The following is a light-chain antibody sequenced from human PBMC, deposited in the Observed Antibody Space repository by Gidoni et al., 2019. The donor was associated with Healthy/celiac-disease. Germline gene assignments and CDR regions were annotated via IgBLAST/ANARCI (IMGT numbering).Light chain of an antibody. J-gene: IGLJ2*01. V-gene: IGLV2-14*01. Sequence: QSALTQPASVSGSPGQSITISCTGTSSDVGGYNYVSWYQQHPGKAPKLMIYDVSHRPSGVSNRFSGSKSGNTASLTISGLQAEDEADYYCSSYTSSSTLPVFGGGTKLTVL. CDR2: DVS. CDR1: SSDVGGYNY. CDR3: SSYTSSSTLPV.